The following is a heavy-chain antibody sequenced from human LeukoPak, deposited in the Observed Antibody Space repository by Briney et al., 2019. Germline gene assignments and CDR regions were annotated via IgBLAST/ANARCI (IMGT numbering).Heavy chain of an antibody. CDR1: GGSISSYY. Sequence: PSETLSLTCTVSGGSISSYYWSWIRQPPGKGLEWIGYIYYSGSTNYNPSLKSRVTISVDASKNQFSLKLSSVTAADTAVYYCASHDYSNRSDYYYYYMDVWGKGTTVTVSS. V-gene: IGHV4-59*01. D-gene: IGHD4-11*01. CDR2: IYYSGST. CDR3: ASHDYSNRSDYYYYYMDV. J-gene: IGHJ6*03.